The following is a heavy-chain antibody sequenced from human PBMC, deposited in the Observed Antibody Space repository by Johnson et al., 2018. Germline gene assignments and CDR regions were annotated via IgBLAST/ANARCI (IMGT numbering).Heavy chain of an antibody. J-gene: IGHJ1*01. V-gene: IGHV3-23*04. D-gene: IGHD3-22*01. CDR1: GFTFSSFH. Sequence: VQLVESGGGLVQPGGSLRLSCAASGFTFSSFHMSWVRQAPGKGLEWVSAISGSGFNTYYADSVKGRFTISRDNSKNTLYLQMNSLRAEDTAIYYCAKIEVLISSLGYFQHWGQGTLVTGSS. CDR2: ISGSGFNT. CDR3: AKIEVLISSLGYFQH.